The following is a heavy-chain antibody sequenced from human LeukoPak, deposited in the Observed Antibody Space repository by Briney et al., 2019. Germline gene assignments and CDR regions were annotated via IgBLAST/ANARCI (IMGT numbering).Heavy chain of an antibody. V-gene: IGHV4-39*07. D-gene: IGHD5-18*01. CDR3: ARDHTSPPHSSLDY. Sequence: SETLSLTCTVSGGSISSSSYYWGWIRQPPGKGLEWIGSIYYSGSTYYNPPLKSRVTISVDTSKNQFSLKLSSVTAADTAVYYCARDHTSPPHSSLDYWGQGTLVTVSS. J-gene: IGHJ4*02. CDR1: GGSISSSSYY. CDR2: IYYSGST.